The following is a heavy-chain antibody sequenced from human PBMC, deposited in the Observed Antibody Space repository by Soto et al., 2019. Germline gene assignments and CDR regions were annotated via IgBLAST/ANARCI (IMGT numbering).Heavy chain of an antibody. J-gene: IGHJ4*02. V-gene: IGHV4-4*02. CDR3: SKKATGCPN. D-gene: IGHD3-10*01. Sequence: QVQLQESGPGLVKPSGTLSLTCAVSGGSISSSDWWSWVRQPPGKGLEWVGEIHHSGSTNYNPSPQTPGHISGNKVEKQFLPNLNSGDRADNAVLLFSKKATGCPNLGQGTLVTVSS. CDR1: GGSISSSDW. CDR2: IHHSGST.